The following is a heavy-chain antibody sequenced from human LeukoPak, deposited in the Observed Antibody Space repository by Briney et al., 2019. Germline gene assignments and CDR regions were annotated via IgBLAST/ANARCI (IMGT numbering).Heavy chain of an antibody. Sequence: AASVKVSCKASGYSFTTFYMHWVRQAPGQGLEWIGIINPSGGTTSQAQKFQGRVTMTRDTSTSTVYMELSSLKSEDTAVYYCARDRDYYGSGSPSMDVWGQGTTVTVSS. J-gene: IGHJ6*02. CDR2: INPSGGTT. CDR1: GYSFTTFY. D-gene: IGHD3-10*01. CDR3: ARDRDYYGSGSPSMDV. V-gene: IGHV1-46*01.